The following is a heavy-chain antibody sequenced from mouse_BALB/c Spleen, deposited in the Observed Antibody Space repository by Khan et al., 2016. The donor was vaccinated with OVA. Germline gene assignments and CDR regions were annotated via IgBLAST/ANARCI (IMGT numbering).Heavy chain of an antibody. CDR3: DRTYDYDEGLAY. J-gene: IGHJ3*01. CDR2: IWSGGSS. D-gene: IGHD2-4*01. Sequence: QVQLQQSGPGLVQPSQSLSITCTVSGFSLTTYGVHWVRQSPGKGLEWLGVIWSGGSSDYNAAFISRLSISKDSSKSQVFFKMNSLQVNDTAIYYCDRTYDYDEGLAYWGQGTLVTVSA. CDR1: GFSLTTYG. V-gene: IGHV2-2*02.